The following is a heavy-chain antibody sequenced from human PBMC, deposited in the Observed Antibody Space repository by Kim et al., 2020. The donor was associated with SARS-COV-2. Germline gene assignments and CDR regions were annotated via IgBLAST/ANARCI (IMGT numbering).Heavy chain of an antibody. CDR2: ISSSSSYI. Sequence: GGSLRLSCAASGFTFSSYSMNWVRQAPGKGLEWVSSISSSSSYIYYADSVKGRFTISRDNAKNSLYLQMNSLRAEDTAVYYCARDSSDSSSWNWFDPWGQGTLVTVSS. V-gene: IGHV3-21*01. CDR3: ARDSSDSSSWNWFDP. CDR1: GFTFSSYS. D-gene: IGHD6-13*01. J-gene: IGHJ5*02.